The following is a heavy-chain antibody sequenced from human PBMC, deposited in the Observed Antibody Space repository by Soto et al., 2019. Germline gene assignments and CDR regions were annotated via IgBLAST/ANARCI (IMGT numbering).Heavy chain of an antibody. CDR3: ARDSRIAVAGYYGMDV. D-gene: IGHD6-19*01. CDR2: ISAYNGNT. V-gene: IGHV1-18*04. J-gene: IGHJ6*02. Sequence: GASVKVSCKASGYTFTSYGISWVRQAPGQGLEWMGWISAYNGNTNYAQKLQGRVTMTTDTSTSTAYMELRSLRSDDTAVYYCARDSRIAVAGYYGMDVWGQGTTGTVSS. CDR1: GYTFTSYG.